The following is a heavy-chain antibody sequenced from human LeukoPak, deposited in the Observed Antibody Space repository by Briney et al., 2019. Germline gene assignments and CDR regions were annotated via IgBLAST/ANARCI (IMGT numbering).Heavy chain of an antibody. CDR2: INHSGST. CDR1: GGSFSGYY. V-gene: IGHV4-34*01. Sequence: KSSETLSLTCAVYGGSFSGYYWSWIRQPPGKGLEWIGEINHSGSTNYNPSLKSRVTISVDTSKNQFSLKLSSVTAADTAVYYCADKSKRAASKGAFDPWGQGTLVTVSS. D-gene: IGHD2-15*01. J-gene: IGHJ5*02. CDR3: ADKSKRAASKGAFDP.